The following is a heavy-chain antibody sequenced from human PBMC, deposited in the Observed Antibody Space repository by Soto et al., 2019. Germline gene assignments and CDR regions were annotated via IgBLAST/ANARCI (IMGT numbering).Heavy chain of an antibody. CDR1: GYTFISYA. D-gene: IGHD3-9*01. Sequence: ASVKVSCKASGYTFISYAMHWVRQAPGQNLEWMGWINAGNGKTSYSQQFQGRVTITRDTSASAAYMELSSLRSEDTAVYYCLVLRLLAPYWGQGTLVTVSS. CDR2: INAGNGKT. CDR3: LVLRLLAPY. J-gene: IGHJ4*02. V-gene: IGHV1-3*01.